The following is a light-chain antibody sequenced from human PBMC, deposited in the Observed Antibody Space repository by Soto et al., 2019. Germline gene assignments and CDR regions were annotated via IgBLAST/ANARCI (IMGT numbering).Light chain of an antibody. V-gene: IGLV2-18*02. CDR1: SSDVGSYNR. CDR3: SSYTSSSTFVV. Sequence: QSALTQPPSVSGSPGQSVTISCTGTSSDVGSYNRVSWYQQPPGTAPKLMIYEVSNRPSGVPDRFSGSESGNTASLTISGLQAEDEADYYCSSYTSSSTFVVFGTGTKLTVL. J-gene: IGLJ1*01. CDR2: EVS.